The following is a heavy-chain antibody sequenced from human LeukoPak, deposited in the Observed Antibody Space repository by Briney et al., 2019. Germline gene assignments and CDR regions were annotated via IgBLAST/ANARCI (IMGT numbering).Heavy chain of an antibody. CDR3: ARDLAAARGSWYFDL. D-gene: IGHD6-13*01. J-gene: IGHJ2*01. CDR2: FDPEDGET. Sequence: ASVKVSCKVSGYTLTELSMHWVRQAPGKGLEWMGGFDPEDGETIYAQKFQGRVTMTEDTSTDTAYMELSSLRSEDTAVYYCARDLAAARGSWYFDLWGRGTLVTVSS. V-gene: IGHV1-24*01. CDR1: GYTLTELS.